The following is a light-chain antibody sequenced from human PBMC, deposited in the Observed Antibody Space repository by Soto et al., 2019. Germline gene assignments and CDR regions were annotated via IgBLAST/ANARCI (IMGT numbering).Light chain of an antibody. J-gene: IGLJ1*01. Sequence: QSALTQPASVSGSPGQSITISCTGTSSDVGSYNLVSWYQQHTGKAPKLMLYEGSKRPSGVSNRFSGSKSGNTASLTISGLQAEDEADYYCCSYAGSSTSYNYVFGTGTKLTVL. CDR3: CSYAGSSTSYNYV. CDR2: EGS. CDR1: SSDVGSYNL. V-gene: IGLV2-23*01.